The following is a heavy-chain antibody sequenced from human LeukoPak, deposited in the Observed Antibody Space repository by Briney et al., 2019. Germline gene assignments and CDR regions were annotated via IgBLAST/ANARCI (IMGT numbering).Heavy chain of an antibody. V-gene: IGHV3-11*01. CDR1: GFTFSDYY. D-gene: IGHD3-10*01. CDR3: AIDLGRMVRGPLDV. CDR2: ISSSGSTI. Sequence: GGSLRLSCAASGFTFSDYYMSWIRQAPGKGLEWVSYISSSGSTIYYADSVKGRFTISRDNAKNLLYLQMNSLRAEDTAVYYCAIDLGRMVRGPLDVWGQGTTVTVSS. J-gene: IGHJ6*02.